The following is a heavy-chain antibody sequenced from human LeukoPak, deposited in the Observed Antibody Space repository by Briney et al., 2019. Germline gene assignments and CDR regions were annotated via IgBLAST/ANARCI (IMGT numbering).Heavy chain of an antibody. D-gene: IGHD3-22*01. V-gene: IGHV1-69*05. CDR3: ARGSLGLYYYDSSGYVHFDY. CDR1: GGTFSSYA. Sequence: ASVKVSCKASGGTFSSYAISWVRQAPGQGLEWMGRIIPIFGTANYAQKFQGRVTITTDESTSTAYMELSSLRSEETAVYYCARGSLGLYYYDSSGYVHFDYWGQGTLVTVSS. J-gene: IGHJ4*02. CDR2: IIPIFGTA.